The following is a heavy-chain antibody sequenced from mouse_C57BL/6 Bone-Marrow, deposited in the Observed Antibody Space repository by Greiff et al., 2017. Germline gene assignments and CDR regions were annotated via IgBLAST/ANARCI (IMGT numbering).Heavy chain of an antibody. D-gene: IGHD3-2*02. CDR1: GYTFTDYE. CDR3: TRGSSGYPYFDY. CDR2: IDPETGGT. J-gene: IGHJ2*01. V-gene: IGHV1-15*01. Sequence: VKLMESGAELVRPGASVTLSCKASGYTFTDYEMHWVKQTPVHGLEWIGAIDPETGGTDYNQKFKGKAILTADKSSSTAYMERRSLTSEDSAVYYCTRGSSGYPYFDYWGQGTTLTVSS.